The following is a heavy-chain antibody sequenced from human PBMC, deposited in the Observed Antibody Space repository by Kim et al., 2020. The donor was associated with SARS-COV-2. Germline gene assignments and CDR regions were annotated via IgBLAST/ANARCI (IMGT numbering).Heavy chain of an antibody. Sequence: ASVKVSCKASGYTFTSYYMHWVRQAPGQGLEWMGIINPSGGSTSYAQKFQGRVTMTRDTSTSTVYMELSSLRYEDTAVYYCARDLLCRHHNQYNYSNLDYWGHGPQVTVIS. CDR3: ARDLLCRHHNQYNYSNLDY. CDR1: GYTFTSYY. CDR2: INPSGGST. V-gene: IGHV1-46*01. J-gene: IGHJ4*01. D-gene: IGHD4-4*01.